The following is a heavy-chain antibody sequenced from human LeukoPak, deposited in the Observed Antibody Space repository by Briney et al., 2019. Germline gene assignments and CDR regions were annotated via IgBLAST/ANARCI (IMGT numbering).Heavy chain of an antibody. Sequence: SETLSLTCAVSGGSISSGGYSWSWIRQPPGKGLEWIGYIYHSGSTYYNPSLKSRVTISVDRSKNQFSLKLSSVTAADTAVYYCAREDSYGPFDYWGQGTLVTVSS. D-gene: IGHD5-18*01. CDR2: IYHSGST. CDR3: AREDSYGPFDY. J-gene: IGHJ4*02. CDR1: GGSISSGGYS. V-gene: IGHV4-30-2*01.